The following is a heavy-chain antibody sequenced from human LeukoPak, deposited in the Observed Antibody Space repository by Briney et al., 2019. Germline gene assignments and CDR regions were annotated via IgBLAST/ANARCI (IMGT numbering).Heavy chain of an antibody. D-gene: IGHD3-10*01. CDR1: GFTFSRYG. J-gene: IGHJ4*02. CDR2: IWSDGSNK. V-gene: IGHV3-30*02. Sequence: GGSLRLSCAPSGFTFSRYGIHWVRQAPGKGLEWVTFIWSDGSNKYYADSVKGRFTISRDNSKNTVYLQMNSLRAEDMAVYYCAKSVSSRGLIIPKTSRYFDYWGQGTLVTVSS. CDR3: AKSVSSRGLIIPKTSRYFDY.